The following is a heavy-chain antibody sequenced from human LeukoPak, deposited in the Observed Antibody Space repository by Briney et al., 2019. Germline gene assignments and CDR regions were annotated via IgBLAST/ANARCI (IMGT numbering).Heavy chain of an antibody. CDR3: ARGLSRNYYGSGSYYY. CDR2: INHSGST. J-gene: IGHJ4*02. D-gene: IGHD3-10*01. CDR1: GGSISSSSYY. V-gene: IGHV4-39*07. Sequence: SETLSLTCTVSGGSISSSSYYWSWIRQPPGKGLEWIGEINHSGSTNYNPSLKSQVTISVDTSKNQFSLKLSSVTAADTAVYYCARGLSRNYYGSGSYYYWGQGTLVTVSS.